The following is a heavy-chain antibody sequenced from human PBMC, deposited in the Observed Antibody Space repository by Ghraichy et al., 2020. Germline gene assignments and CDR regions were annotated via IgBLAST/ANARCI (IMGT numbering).Heavy chain of an antibody. CDR2: IYYSGST. D-gene: IGHD3-3*01. J-gene: IGHJ4*02. Sequence: SETLSLTCTVSGGSISSYYWSWIRQPPGKGLEWIGYIYYSGSTNYNPSLKSRVTISVDTSKNQFSLKLSSVTAADTAVYYCARVGPYYDFWSGYFDYWGQGTLVTVSS. CDR3: ARVGPYYDFWSGYFDY. V-gene: IGHV4-59*01. CDR1: GGSISSYY.